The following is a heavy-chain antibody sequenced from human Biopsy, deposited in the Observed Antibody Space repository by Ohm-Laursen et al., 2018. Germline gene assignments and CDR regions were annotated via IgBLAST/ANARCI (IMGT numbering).Heavy chain of an antibody. Sequence: GASVKVSCKASGGTFSNSAINWVRQAPGQGLEWMGGFIPMFNTGKDAQNFQGRVTMTADKSTNTVYMELTSLRSDDTAMYYCARSMLGASTGDDAFDVWGQGTFVIVSS. D-gene: IGHD1-26*01. CDR1: GGTFSNSA. CDR2: FIPMFNTG. CDR3: ARSMLGASTGDDAFDV. J-gene: IGHJ3*01. V-gene: IGHV1-69*06.